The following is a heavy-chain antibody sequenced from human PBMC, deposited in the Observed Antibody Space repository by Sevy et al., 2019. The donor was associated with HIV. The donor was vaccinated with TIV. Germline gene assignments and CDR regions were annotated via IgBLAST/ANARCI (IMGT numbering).Heavy chain of an antibody. CDR3: ASNLSSSSGY. V-gene: IGHV3-74*01. Sequence: GGSVRLSCAASGFTFSACWMHWVRQAPGKGLVWVSRIKSDGSSTSYADSVKGRFTISRDNAKNTLYLQMNSLRAEDTAVYFCASNLSSSSGYWGQGTLVIVSS. D-gene: IGHD6-6*01. J-gene: IGHJ4*02. CDR1: GFTFSACW. CDR2: IKSDGSST.